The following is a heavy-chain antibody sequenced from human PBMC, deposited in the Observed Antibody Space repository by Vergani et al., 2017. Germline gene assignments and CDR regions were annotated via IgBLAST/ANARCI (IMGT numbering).Heavy chain of an antibody. CDR2: IYRTGRT. CDR1: GFSIDNGYY. J-gene: IGHJ5*02. CDR3: ASQRRVYSSSWYNWFDP. V-gene: IGHV4-38-2*01. Sequence: QVQLQESGPGLVKPSETLSLTCAVSGFSIDNGYYWDWIRQPPGKGLEWIGSIYRTGRTHFNPSLKSRVTISVDTSKNQFSLKLSSVTAADTAVYYCASQRRVYSSSWYNWFDPWGQGTLVTVSS. D-gene: IGHD6-13*01.